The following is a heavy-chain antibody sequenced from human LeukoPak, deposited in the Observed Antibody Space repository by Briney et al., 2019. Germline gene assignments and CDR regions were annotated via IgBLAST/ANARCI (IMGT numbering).Heavy chain of an antibody. D-gene: IGHD2-2*01. V-gene: IGHV4-59*01. CDR3: ARVIVVVPATRLRGNWFDP. J-gene: IGHJ5*02. CDR1: GGSISSYY. Sequence: SETPSLTCTVSGGSISSYYWSWIRQPPGKGLEWIGYIYYSGSTNYNPSLKSRVTISVDTSKNQFSLKLSSVTAADTAVYYCARVIVVVPATRLRGNWFDPWGQGTLVTVSS. CDR2: IYYSGST.